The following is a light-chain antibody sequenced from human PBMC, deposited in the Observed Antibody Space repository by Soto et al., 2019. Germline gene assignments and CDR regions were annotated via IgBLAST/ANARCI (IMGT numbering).Light chain of an antibody. CDR3: QQSHNWPRT. V-gene: IGKV1-5*03. Sequence: DIQMTQSPSTLSGSVGDRVTITCRASQTISSWLAWYQQKPGKAPKLLIYKASTLESGVPSRFSGSGSGRDFTLTISSLEPEDFAFYYCQQSHNWPRTFGQGTKVDI. CDR1: QTISSW. CDR2: KAS. J-gene: IGKJ1*01.